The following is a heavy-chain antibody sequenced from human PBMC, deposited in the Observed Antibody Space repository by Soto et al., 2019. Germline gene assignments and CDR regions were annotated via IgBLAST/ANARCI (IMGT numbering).Heavy chain of an antibody. J-gene: IGHJ1*01. CDR3: ARDTRNYYYDTSGYIQH. Sequence: ESGGGVVQPGGSLRLSCVASGFTFSNSGMNWVRQAPGKGLEWVASIWYDGSNKYYADSVQGRFTISRDNSQNTLSLQMNSLTAEDTAMYYCARDTRNYYYDTSGYIQHWGQGTLVTVSS. CDR1: GFTFSNSG. CDR2: IWYDGSNK. V-gene: IGHV3-33*01. D-gene: IGHD3-22*01.